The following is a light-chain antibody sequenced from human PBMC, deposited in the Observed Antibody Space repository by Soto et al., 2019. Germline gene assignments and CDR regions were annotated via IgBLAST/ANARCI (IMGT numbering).Light chain of an antibody. CDR3: QVWDSSSDHYV. CDR2: HDS. Sequence: SYELTQPPSVSVAPGQTARITCGGNNIGTRGVHWYQQRPGQAPVLVVYHDSDRPSGIPERFSGSNSGNTATLTISRVEAGDEADYYCQVWDSSSDHYVFGTGTQLTVL. V-gene: IGLV3-21*02. CDR1: NIGTRG. J-gene: IGLJ1*01.